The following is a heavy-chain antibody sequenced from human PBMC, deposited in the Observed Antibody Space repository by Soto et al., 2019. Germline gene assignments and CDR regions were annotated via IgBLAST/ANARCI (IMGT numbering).Heavy chain of an antibody. CDR1: GYTFTSYG. Sequence: QVQLVQSGAEMKKPGASVKVSCKASGYTFTSYGFSWVRQAPGQGPEWMGWISGYNGRTKYAQTLQGRVTMTTDTSTRTVYMEVRGLRSDDTAVYYCASYLFSSSSPADYWGQGTLVTVSS. V-gene: IGHV1-18*01. J-gene: IGHJ4*02. CDR3: ASYLFSSSSPADY. D-gene: IGHD6-19*01. CDR2: ISGYNGRT.